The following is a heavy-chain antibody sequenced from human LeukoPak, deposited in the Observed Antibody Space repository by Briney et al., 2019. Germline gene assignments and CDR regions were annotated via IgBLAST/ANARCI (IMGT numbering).Heavy chain of an antibody. CDR1: GYTFTSYG. D-gene: IGHD1-26*01. CDR2: ISAYNSNT. CDR3: ARGPGIVGATVYYYYYGMDV. Sequence: ASVKVSCKASGYTFTSYGISWVRQAPGQGLEWMGWISAYNSNTNYAQKLQGRVTMTTDTSTSTAYMELRSLRSDDTAVYYCARGPGIVGATVYYYYYGMDVWGQGTTVTVSS. V-gene: IGHV1-18*01. J-gene: IGHJ6*02.